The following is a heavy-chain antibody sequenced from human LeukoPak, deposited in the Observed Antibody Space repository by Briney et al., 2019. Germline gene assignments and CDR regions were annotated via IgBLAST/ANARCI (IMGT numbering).Heavy chain of an antibody. J-gene: IGHJ6*03. D-gene: IGHD1-7*01. CDR3: AKGRAELQLYYYYYMDV. V-gene: IGHV3-23*01. CDR2: ISGSGGST. Sequence: QTGGSLRLSCVASGFTFSSYAMSWVRQAPGKGLEWVSAISGSGGSTYYADSVKGRFTISRDNSKNTLYLQMNSLRAEDTAVYYCAKGRAELQLYYYYYMDVWGKGTTVTISS. CDR1: GFTFSSYA.